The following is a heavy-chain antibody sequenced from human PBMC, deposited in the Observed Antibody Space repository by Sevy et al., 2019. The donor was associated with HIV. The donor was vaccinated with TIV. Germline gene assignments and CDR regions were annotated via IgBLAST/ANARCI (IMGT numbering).Heavy chain of an antibody. V-gene: IGHV3-30-3*01. CDR2: ISYDGSSH. J-gene: IGHJ4*02. Sequence: GGSLRLSFAASEFMFSTYAMHWVRQAPGKVLEWVAVISYDGSSHYYADSVKGRFTISRDNSKNTLFLQMNSLRLEDTAFYYCARDAGYSTDWYPSDYWGQGTLVTVSS. D-gene: IGHD6-19*01. CDR1: EFMFSTYA. CDR3: ARDAGYSTDWYPSDY.